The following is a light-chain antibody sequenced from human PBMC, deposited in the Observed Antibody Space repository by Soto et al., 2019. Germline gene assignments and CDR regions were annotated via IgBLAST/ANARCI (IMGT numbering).Light chain of an antibody. CDR2: GAS. J-gene: IGKJ5*01. Sequence: EVVLTQSPDTLSLSPGVRATLSCSASQSVGSTYLAWYQQKPGQAPRLLIYGASTRATGIPARFSGSGSGTEFTLTISSLQSEDFAVYYCQQYNNWPPITFGQGTRLEIK. CDR1: QSVGSTY. CDR3: QQYNNWPPIT. V-gene: IGKV3-15*01.